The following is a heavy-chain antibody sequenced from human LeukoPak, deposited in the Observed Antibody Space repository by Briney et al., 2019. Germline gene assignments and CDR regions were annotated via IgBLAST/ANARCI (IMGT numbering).Heavy chain of an antibody. J-gene: IGHJ4*02. CDR1: GFTFSDYY. Sequence: GGSLRLFCAASGFTFSDYYMSWIRQAPGKGLEWVSYIGSSGSTIYYADSVKGRFTISRDNARKSLHLQMNSLRAEDTAVYYCARDLSSGGSCPYYFDYWGQGTLVTVST. V-gene: IGHV3-11*04. D-gene: IGHD2-15*01. CDR3: ARDLSSGGSCPYYFDY. CDR2: IGSSGSTI.